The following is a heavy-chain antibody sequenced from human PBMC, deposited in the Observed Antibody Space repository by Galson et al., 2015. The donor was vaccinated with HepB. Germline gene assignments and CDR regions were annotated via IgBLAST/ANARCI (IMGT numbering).Heavy chain of an antibody. J-gene: IGHJ2*01. D-gene: IGHD3-10*01. CDR1: GFTVSSNY. Sequence: SLRLSCAASGFTVSSNYMSWVRQAPGKGLEWVSVIYSGGSTYYADSVKGRFTISRDNSKNTLYLQMNSLRAEDTAVYYCARACITMVRGVISWYFDLWGRGTLVTVSS. CDR3: ARACITMVRGVISWYFDL. CDR2: IYSGGST. V-gene: IGHV3-66*01.